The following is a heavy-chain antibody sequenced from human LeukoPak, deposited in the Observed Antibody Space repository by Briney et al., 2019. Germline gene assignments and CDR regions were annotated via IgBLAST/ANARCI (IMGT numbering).Heavy chain of an antibody. V-gene: IGHV3-48*01. Sequence: GGSLRLSCAASGFTLSIYSMNWVRQAPGKGLEWISYITSSSGTIYYTDSVKGRFTISRDNAKNSLYLQTSSLRAEDTAVYYCARVAPGHDIGRGYFDYWGQGTLVTVSS. J-gene: IGHJ4*02. CDR1: GFTLSIYS. CDR3: ARVAPGHDIGRGYFDY. D-gene: IGHD2-21*01. CDR2: ITSSSGTI.